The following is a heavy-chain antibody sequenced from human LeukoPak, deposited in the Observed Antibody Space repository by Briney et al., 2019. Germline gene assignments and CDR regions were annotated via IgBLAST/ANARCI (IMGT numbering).Heavy chain of an antibody. CDR1: GFTFSGFE. CDR2: IYSGGGT. Sequence: PGGSLRLSCVASGFTFSGFEMNWVRQAPGKGLEWVSAIYSGGGTYYADSVKGRFTLSRDISKNTLYLQMNSLRAEDTAVYYCVRDASWGQGTLVTVSS. CDR3: VRDAS. V-gene: IGHV3-66*01. J-gene: IGHJ4*02.